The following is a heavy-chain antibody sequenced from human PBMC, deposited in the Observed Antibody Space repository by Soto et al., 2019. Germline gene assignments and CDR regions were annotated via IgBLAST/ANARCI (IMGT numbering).Heavy chain of an antibody. Sequence: ASVKVSCKASGYTFTSYGISWVRQAPGQGLEWMGWINAGNGNTKYSQKFQGRVTITRDTSASTAYMELSSLRSEDTAVYYCARVTYYYDSSGYLAVDDYWGQGTLVTSPQ. D-gene: IGHD3-22*01. V-gene: IGHV1-3*01. CDR1: GYTFTSYG. J-gene: IGHJ4*02. CDR3: ARVTYYYDSSGYLAVDDY. CDR2: INAGNGNT.